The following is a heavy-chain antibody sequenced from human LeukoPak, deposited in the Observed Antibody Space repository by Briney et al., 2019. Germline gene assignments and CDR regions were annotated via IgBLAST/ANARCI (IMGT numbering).Heavy chain of an antibody. Sequence: SVKVSCKASGGTFSSYAISWVRQAPGQGLEWMGRIIPILGIANYAQKFQGRVTITADKSTSTAYMELSSLRSEDTAVYYCARYCSSTSCHSWFDPWGQGTLVTVSS. J-gene: IGHJ5*02. D-gene: IGHD2-2*01. CDR1: GGTFSSYA. V-gene: IGHV1-69*04. CDR2: IIPILGIA. CDR3: ARYCSSTSCHSWFDP.